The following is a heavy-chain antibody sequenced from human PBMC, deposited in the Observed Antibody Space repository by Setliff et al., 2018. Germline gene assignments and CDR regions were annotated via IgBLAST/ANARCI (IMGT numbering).Heavy chain of an antibody. V-gene: IGHV3-7*01. CDR1: GFTFSNYW. D-gene: IGHD3-16*01. CDR3: ARDGGEY. Sequence: GESLRLSCAASGFTFSNYWMSWVRQAPGKGLEWVANIKQDGSEKYYVDSVKGRFTISRDNAKNSLYLQMNSLRAEDTAVYYCARDGGEYWGQGTLVTVSS. CDR2: IKQDGSEK. J-gene: IGHJ4*02.